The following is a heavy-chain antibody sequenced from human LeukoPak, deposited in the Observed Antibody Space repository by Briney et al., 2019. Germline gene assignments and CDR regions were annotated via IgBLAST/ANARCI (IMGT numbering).Heavy chain of an antibody. D-gene: IGHD5-18*01. CDR1: GGSISSYY. J-gene: IGHJ4*02. CDR2: FYYRGGT. V-gene: IGHV4-59*01. Sequence: SETLSLTCAVSGGSISSYYWSWFRQHPAEGLEWIGFFYYRGGTNYNPSLNSRVTISADPSKNHFSQKLSSETAADTAVYYCARGPGGYSYGYYFDYWGQGTMVTDCS. CDR3: ARGPGGYSYGYYFDY.